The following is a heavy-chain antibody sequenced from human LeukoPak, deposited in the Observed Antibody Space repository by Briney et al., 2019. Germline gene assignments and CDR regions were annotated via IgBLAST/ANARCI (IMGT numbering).Heavy chain of an antibody. CDR3: AKYRGFGDSYDS. J-gene: IGHJ4*02. D-gene: IGHD3-10*01. V-gene: IGHV3-23*01. Sequence: GGSLRLSCAASGFTLSSHPMNWVRQAPGKGLEWVSSIGGSGTRTYYADSVKGRFTISRDTSKNTLYLQMNSLRAEDAAVYYCAKYRGFGDSYDSWGQGTLVTVSS. CDR1: GFTLSSHP. CDR2: IGGSGTRT.